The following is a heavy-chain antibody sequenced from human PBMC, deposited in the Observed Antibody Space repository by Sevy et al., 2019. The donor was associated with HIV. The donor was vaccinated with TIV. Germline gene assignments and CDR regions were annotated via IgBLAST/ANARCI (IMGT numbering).Heavy chain of an antibody. CDR1: GFTFSSYA. J-gene: IGHJ4*02. V-gene: IGHV3-23*01. CDR3: ALYKLKVGGDKEDYFDY. D-gene: IGHD1-26*01. Sequence: GGSLRLSCAGSGFTFSSYAMSWVRQAPGKGLEWVSGISGGGGRTYYADSVKGRFTISRDNSKNTLYLQMNSLRAEDTAVYYCALYKLKVGGDKEDYFDYWGQGTLVTVSS. CDR2: ISGGGGRT.